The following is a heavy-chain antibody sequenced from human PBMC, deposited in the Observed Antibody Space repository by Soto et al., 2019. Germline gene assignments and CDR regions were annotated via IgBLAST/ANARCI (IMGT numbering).Heavy chain of an antibody. Sequence: GGSLRLSCAASGFTFSSYWMSWVRQAPGKGLEWVANIKQDGSEKYYVDSVKGRFTISRDNAKNSLHLQMNSLRAEDTAVYYCARDVGISSSWYEYFQHWGQGTLVTVSS. CDR1: GFTFSSYW. J-gene: IGHJ1*01. CDR3: ARDVGISSSWYEYFQH. CDR2: IKQDGSEK. D-gene: IGHD6-13*01. V-gene: IGHV3-7*03.